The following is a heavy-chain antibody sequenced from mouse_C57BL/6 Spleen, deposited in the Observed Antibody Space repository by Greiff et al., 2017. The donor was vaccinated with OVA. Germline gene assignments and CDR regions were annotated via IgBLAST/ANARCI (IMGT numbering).Heavy chain of an antibody. V-gene: IGHV14-4*01. CDR3: TTGYYYGSSLDY. Sequence: EVQLQQSGAELVRPGASVKLSCTASGFNIKDDYMHWVKQRPEQGLEWIGWIDPENGDTEYASKFQGMATITADTSSNTAYLQLSSLTSEDTAVYYCTTGYYYGSSLDYWGQGTTLTVSS. CDR1: GFNIKDDY. J-gene: IGHJ2*01. CDR2: IDPENGDT. D-gene: IGHD1-1*01.